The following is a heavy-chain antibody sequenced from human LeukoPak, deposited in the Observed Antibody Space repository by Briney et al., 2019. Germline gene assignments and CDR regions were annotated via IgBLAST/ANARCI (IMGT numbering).Heavy chain of an antibody. CDR1: GFTLNNDA. CDR3: AELGITMIGGV. CDR2: ISGGDT. J-gene: IGHJ6*04. V-gene: IGHV3-23*01. D-gene: IGHD3-10*02. Sequence: PGGSLRLSCTASGFTLNNDAMSWVRQAPGKGLEWVSAISGGDTYYAGSVKGRFTISRDNSKNTLYLQMNSLGAEDTAVYFCAELGITMIGGVWGKGTTVTISS.